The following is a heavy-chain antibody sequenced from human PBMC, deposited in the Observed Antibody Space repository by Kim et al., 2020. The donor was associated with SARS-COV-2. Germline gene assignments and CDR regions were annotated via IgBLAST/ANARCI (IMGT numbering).Heavy chain of an antibody. D-gene: IGHD3-16*02. J-gene: IGHJ4*02. CDR3: ASALEH. CDR1: GDSLSSDY. V-gene: IGHV4-4*07. Sequence: SETLSLTCTVSGDSLSSDYWSWNRQPAGKGLEWIGRIYTSGRTNYNPSLQSRVTMSVDMSKNQFSLKLSSLTAADTAVYYCASALEHWGQGTLVTVSS. CDR2: IYTSGRT.